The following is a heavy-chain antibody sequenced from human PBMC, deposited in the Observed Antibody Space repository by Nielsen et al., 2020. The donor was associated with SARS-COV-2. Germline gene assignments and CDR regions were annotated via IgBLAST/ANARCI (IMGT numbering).Heavy chain of an antibody. V-gene: IGHV3-9*01. CDR2: ISWNSGSI. J-gene: IGHJ4*02. Sequence: SLKISCAASGFTFDDYAMHWVRQAPGKGLEWVSGISWNSGSIGYADSVKGRFTISRDNAKNSLYLQMNSLRAEDTALYYCAKAQYSSGWYASDCWGQGTLVTVSS. D-gene: IGHD6-19*01. CDR3: AKAQYSSGWYASDC. CDR1: GFTFDDYA.